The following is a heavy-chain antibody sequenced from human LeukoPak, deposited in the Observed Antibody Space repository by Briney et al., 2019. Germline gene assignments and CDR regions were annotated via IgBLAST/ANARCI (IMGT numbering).Heavy chain of an antibody. CDR3: ARDKIVGATHFDY. CDR2: ISRSGSTK. CDR1: GFTFSDYN. D-gene: IGHD1-26*01. J-gene: IGHJ4*02. Sequence: GGSLRLSCAASGFTFSDYNMGWIRQAPGKGLEWVSSISRSGSTKYYADSVKGRFTISRDNAKNSLYLQMNSLRAEDTAVYYCARDKIVGATHFDYWGQGTLVTVSS. V-gene: IGHV3-11*04.